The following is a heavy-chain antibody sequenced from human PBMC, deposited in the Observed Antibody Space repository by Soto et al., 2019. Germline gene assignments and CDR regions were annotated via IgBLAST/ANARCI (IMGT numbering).Heavy chain of an antibody. V-gene: IGHV3-23*01. J-gene: IGHJ6*02. D-gene: IGHD3-10*01. Sequence: ESGGGLVQPGGSLRLSCAASGFTFNTYAMSWVRQAPGKGLEWVSAIGSDGTAIQYADSVKGRFTISKDNSKDTLYLQMNTLRAEDTAVYYCAKDIALVRGVIMDMDVWGQGTTVTVS. CDR1: GFTFNTYA. CDR3: AKDIALVRGVIMDMDV. CDR2: IGSDGTAI.